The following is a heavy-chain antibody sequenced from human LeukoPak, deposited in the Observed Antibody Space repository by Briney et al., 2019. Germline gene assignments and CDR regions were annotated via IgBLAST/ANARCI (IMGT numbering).Heavy chain of an antibody. Sequence: GGSLRLSCATSDFDFTSHAMTWVRQAPGKGLEWVSAISISGTKTYYGDSVKGRFIISRDNSKNTLYLQMNSLRVEDTAVYYCARGQWTDFWGQGTLVTVSS. CDR1: DFDFTSHA. V-gene: IGHV3-23*01. D-gene: IGHD6-19*01. CDR3: ARGQWTDF. CDR2: ISISGTKT. J-gene: IGHJ4*02.